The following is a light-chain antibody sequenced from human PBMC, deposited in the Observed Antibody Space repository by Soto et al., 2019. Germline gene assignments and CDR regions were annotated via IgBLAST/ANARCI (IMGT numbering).Light chain of an antibody. CDR3: QQDYDAPQN. CDR2: WAS. V-gene: IGKV4-1*01. J-gene: IGKJ1*01. Sequence: DIVMTQSPDSLDVSLGERATINCESIQRGLYSSHNKHYFAWYQPTPGQPPKLLISWASTRESGVPDRSSGSGARTDFTLTNSSLQAEDGAVDYCQQDYDAPQNVGQGTKVEIK. CDR1: QRGLYSSHNKHY.